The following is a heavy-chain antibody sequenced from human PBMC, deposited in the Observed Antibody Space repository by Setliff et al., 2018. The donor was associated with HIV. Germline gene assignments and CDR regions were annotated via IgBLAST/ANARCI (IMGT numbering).Heavy chain of an antibody. CDR2: IWYDGTNK. D-gene: IGHD6-19*01. V-gene: IGHV3-33*01. CDR3: ARDQEWLVEVEGDALHI. J-gene: IGHJ3*02. Sequence: PGGSLRLSCAASRFTFSSYGMHWVRQAPGKGLGWVAVIWYDGTNKYYADSVKGRFTISRDNFKNTLFLQMNSLRAEDTAVYYCARDQEWLVEVEGDALHIWGQGTMVTVSS. CDR1: RFTFSSYG.